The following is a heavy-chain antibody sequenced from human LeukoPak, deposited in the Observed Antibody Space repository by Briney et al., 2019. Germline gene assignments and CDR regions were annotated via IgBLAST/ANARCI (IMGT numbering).Heavy chain of an antibody. V-gene: IGHV3-74*01. CDR2: INSDGSST. CDR3: AKEAETYYYGSGSPGVDY. J-gene: IGHJ4*02. CDR1: GFTFSSYW. Sequence: GGSLRLSCAASGFTFSSYWMHWVRHAPGKGLVWVSRINSDGSSTSYADSVKGRFTISRDNAKNTLYLQMNSLRAEDTAVYYCAKEAETYYYGSGSPGVDYWGQGTLVTVSS. D-gene: IGHD3-10*01.